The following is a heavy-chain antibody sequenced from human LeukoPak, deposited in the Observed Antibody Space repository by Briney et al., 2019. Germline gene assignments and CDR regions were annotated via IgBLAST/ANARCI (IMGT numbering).Heavy chain of an antibody. J-gene: IGHJ6*03. CDR1: GYSITSGYY. Sequence: SETLSLTCTVSGYSITSGYYWGWIRQPPGKGLEWIGNIYHSGGIYYNPSLKSRVTISVDTSKNQFSLKLRSVTAADTAVYYCARVALGYYYYMDVWGKGTTVTVSS. CDR3: ARVALGYYYYMDV. V-gene: IGHV4-38-2*02. CDR2: IYHSGGI.